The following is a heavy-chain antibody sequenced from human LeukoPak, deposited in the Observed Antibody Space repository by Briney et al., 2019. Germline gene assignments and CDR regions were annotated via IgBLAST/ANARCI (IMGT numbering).Heavy chain of an antibody. V-gene: IGHV1-69*01. Sequence: SVNVSFKASGGTFSSYAISWVRQAPGQGLEWMGGIIPIFGTANYAQKFQGRVTITADESTSTAYMELSSLRSEDTAVYYCATCQWFGELLPLGYWGQGTLVTVSS. J-gene: IGHJ4*02. CDR2: IIPIFGTA. CDR3: ATCQWFGELLPLGY. D-gene: IGHD3-10*01. CDR1: GGTFSSYA.